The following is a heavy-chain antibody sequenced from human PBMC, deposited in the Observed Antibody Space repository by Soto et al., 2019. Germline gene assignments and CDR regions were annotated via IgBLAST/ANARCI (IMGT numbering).Heavy chain of an antibody. D-gene: IGHD2-15*01. CDR2: ISYSGIT. CDR3: ARTYCSGGSCYLAFDY. V-gene: IGHV4-59*01. CDR1: GGSINNYY. J-gene: IGHJ4*02. Sequence: SETLSLTCTVSGGSINNYYWSWIRQPPGQGLEWIGYISYSGITNYSPSLKSRVTISADTSKNQFSLKLSSVTAADTAVYYCARTYCSGGSCYLAFDYWGQGTLVTV.